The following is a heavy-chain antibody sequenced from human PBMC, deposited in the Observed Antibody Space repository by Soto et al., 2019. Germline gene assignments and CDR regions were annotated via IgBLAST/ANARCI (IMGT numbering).Heavy chain of an antibody. J-gene: IGHJ5*02. CDR2: IYYSGST. Sequence: PSETLSLTCTVSGGSLSSGYYYWSWIRQPPGKGLEWIGYIYYSGSTYYNPSLKSRVTISVETSKNQFSLKLSSVTAADTAVYYCARHPRVPAAQNNWSDPWGQGTLVNVSS. CDR1: GGSLSSGYYY. D-gene: IGHD2-2*01. V-gene: IGHV4-30-4*01. CDR3: ARHPRVPAAQNNWSDP.